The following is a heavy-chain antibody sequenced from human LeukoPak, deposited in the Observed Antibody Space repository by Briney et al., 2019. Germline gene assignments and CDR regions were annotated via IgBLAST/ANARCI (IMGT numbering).Heavy chain of an antibody. CDR1: GFTFSSYS. CDR3: GTHAGRTGSDD. CDR2: ISGSGSDI. V-gene: IGHV3-21*05. J-gene: IGHJ4*02. D-gene: IGHD3/OR15-3a*01. Sequence: PGGSLRLSCAASGFTFSSYSMNWVRQAPGKGLEWVSYISGSGSDISYADSVKGRFTISRDNAKDSLYLQMNSLRAEDTAVYYCGTHAGRTGSDDWGQGTLVTVSS.